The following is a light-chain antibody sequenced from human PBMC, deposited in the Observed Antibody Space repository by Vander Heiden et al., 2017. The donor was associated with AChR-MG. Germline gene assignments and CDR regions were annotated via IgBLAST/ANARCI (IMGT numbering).Light chain of an antibody. CDR2: GAS. CDR1: QSVSSN. V-gene: IGKV3-15*01. CDR3: QQYKNWPLT. Sequence: EIVMTQSPATMSVSPGERATLSCRASQSVSSNLAGYQQKPVQATRLLIYGASTRATGIPARFSGSGSGTEFTLTISSLQSEDFAVYYCQQYKNWPLTFGGGTKVEIK. J-gene: IGKJ4*01.